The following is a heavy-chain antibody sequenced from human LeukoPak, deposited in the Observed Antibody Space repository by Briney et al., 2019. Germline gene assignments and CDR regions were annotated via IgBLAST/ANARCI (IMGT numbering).Heavy chain of an antibody. J-gene: IGHJ4*02. D-gene: IGHD2-15*01. Sequence: GGSLRLSCAASGFTFSSYSMNWVRQAPGKGLEWVSSISSSSSYIYYADSVKGRFTISRDNAKNSLYLQMNSLRAEDTAVYYCARDYRGYRAPYYFDYWSQGTLVTVSS. CDR1: GFTFSSYS. V-gene: IGHV3-21*01. CDR2: ISSSSSYI. CDR3: ARDYRGYRAPYYFDY.